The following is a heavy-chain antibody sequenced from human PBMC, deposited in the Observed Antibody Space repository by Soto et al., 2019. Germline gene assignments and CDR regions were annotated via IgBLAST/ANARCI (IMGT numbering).Heavy chain of an antibody. CDR1: GYTFTSYD. Sequence: ASVKVSCKASGYTFTSYDINWVRQATGQGLEWMGWMNPNSGNTGYAQKFQGKVTMTRDTSISTAYMELRSLRSEDTAVYYCASSNIAAAPNGMDVWCQGTTVTVFS. V-gene: IGHV1-8*02. CDR3: ASSNIAAAPNGMDV. CDR2: MNPNSGNT. D-gene: IGHD6-13*01. J-gene: IGHJ6*02.